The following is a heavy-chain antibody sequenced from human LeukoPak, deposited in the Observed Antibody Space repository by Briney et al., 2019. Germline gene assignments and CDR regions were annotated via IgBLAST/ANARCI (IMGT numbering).Heavy chain of an antibody. J-gene: IGHJ6*03. D-gene: IGHD2-2*03. V-gene: IGHV1-69*05. CDR1: GGTFSSYA. Sequence: SVKVSCKASGGTFSSYAISWVRQAPGQGLEWMGGIIPIFGTANYAQKFQGRVTITTDESTSTAYMELSSLRSEDTAVYYCARGSGVDIVVVPAAPYYYYYMDVWGKGITVTVSS. CDR2: IIPIFGTA. CDR3: ARGSGVDIVVVPAAPYYYYYMDV.